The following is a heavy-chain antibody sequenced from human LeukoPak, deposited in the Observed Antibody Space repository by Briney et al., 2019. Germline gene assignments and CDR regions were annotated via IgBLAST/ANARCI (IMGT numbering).Heavy chain of an antibody. CDR1: GYTFTSYG. Sequence: ASVKVSCKASGYTFTSYGINWVRQAPGQGLEWMRWISAYSGNTNYAQKFQDRVSMPTDTSTSTAYMELRSLRSDDTAVYYCARVEAAAGPGFDYWGQGTLVTVSS. CDR3: ARVEAAAGPGFDY. J-gene: IGHJ4*02. D-gene: IGHD6-13*01. CDR2: ISAYSGNT. V-gene: IGHV1-18*01.